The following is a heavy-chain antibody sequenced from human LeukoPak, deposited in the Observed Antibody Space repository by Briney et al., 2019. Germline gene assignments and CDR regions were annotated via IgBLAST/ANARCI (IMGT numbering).Heavy chain of an antibody. D-gene: IGHD2-15*01. CDR3: ARAGIGYCSDNTCSPDY. CDR2: INTDTGNP. V-gene: IGHV7-4-1*02. Sequence: ASVKASCKASGYTFTNYAVNWVRQAAGQGLEWLGWINTDTGNPTYAQGFTGRFVFSLDTSVSTAYLQISSLKAEDTAVYYCARAGIGYCSDNTCSPDYWGQGTLVTVSS. CDR1: GYTFTNYA. J-gene: IGHJ4*02.